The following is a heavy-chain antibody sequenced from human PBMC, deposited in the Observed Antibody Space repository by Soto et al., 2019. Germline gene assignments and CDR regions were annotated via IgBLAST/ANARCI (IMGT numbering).Heavy chain of an antibody. Sequence: QLQLQESGPGLVKPSETLSLTCTVSGDSINTNSYYWDWIRQPPGKGLEWIGNIYYSGITSYNPSLKSRVTMSIDTSKNQFSLKLTSVTAADTAIYYCARSGHEDTSNVNYWGQGTLVTVSS. V-gene: IGHV4-39*01. CDR1: GDSINTNSYY. CDR2: IYYSGIT. J-gene: IGHJ4*02. CDR3: ARSGHEDTSNVNY. D-gene: IGHD5-12*01.